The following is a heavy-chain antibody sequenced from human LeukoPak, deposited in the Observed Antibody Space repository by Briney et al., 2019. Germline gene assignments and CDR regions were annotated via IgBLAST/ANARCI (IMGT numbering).Heavy chain of an antibody. CDR3: HGATFESCSGGGWSYIDT. CDR2: LYRGGTT. J-gene: IGHJ4*02. Sequence: PVGSLRLSCAASGFSVSRKYMSWVRQAPGKALEWDAVLYRGGTTYFADAVKDRFTMSRDDAQNAVSLQMNTLRVEDTAVYYCHGATFESCSGGGWSYIDTWGQGTLVTVSS. CDR1: GFSVSRKY. V-gene: IGHV3-66*01. D-gene: IGHD6-19*01.